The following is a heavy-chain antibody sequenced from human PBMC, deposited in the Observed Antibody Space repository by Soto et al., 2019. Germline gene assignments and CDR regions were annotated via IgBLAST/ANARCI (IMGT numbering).Heavy chain of an antibody. CDR3: ARDRPHYCSGGSCYTSAGYFGC. Sequence: SQTLSLTCAISGDSVSSNSAAWNWIRQSPSRGLEWLGRTYYRSKWYNDYAVSVKSRITINPDTSKNQFSLQLNSVTPEDTAVYYCARDRPHYCSGGSCYTSAGYFGCWGQGTLVTVSS. D-gene: IGHD2-15*01. J-gene: IGHJ4*02. V-gene: IGHV6-1*01. CDR1: GDSVSSNSAA. CDR2: TYYRSKWYN.